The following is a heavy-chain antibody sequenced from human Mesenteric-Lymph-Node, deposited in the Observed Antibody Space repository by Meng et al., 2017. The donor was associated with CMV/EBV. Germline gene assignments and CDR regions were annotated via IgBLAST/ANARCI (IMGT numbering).Heavy chain of an antibody. CDR2: ISAGSSGT. CDR3: AKDFRGGLTGDTFFDY. CDR1: EFNFNNYA. J-gene: IGHJ4*02. Sequence: SEFNFNNYAMSWVRQAPGKGLEWVSAISAGSSGTYYADSVRGRFTISRDISKSTLYLQMNSLRAEDTAIYYCAKDFRGGLTGDTFFDYWGQGTLVTVS. D-gene: IGHD3-9*01. V-gene: IGHV3-23*01.